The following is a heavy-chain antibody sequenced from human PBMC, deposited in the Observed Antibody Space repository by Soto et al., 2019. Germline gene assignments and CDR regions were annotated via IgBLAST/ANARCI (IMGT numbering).Heavy chain of an antibody. CDR3: ASVKNWNDFDY. D-gene: IGHD1-1*01. Sequence: NPSETLSLTCSVSGGSFTSYYWSWIRQPPGKGLEWIGYIYYSGSTKYNPSLESRVTISLDTSENQFSLKLSSVTAADTAMYYCASVKNWNDFDYWGQGTLVTVSS. CDR2: IYYSGST. J-gene: IGHJ4*02. CDR1: GGSFTSYY. V-gene: IGHV4-59*01.